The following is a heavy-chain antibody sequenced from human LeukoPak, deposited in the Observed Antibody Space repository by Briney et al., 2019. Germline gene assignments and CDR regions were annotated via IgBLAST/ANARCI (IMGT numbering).Heavy chain of an antibody. CDR2: ISSSSSYI. J-gene: IGHJ3*02. V-gene: IGHV3-21*01. CDR3: ARGGYYGSGVDAFDI. CDR1: GFTFSSYS. D-gene: IGHD3-10*01. Sequence: GGSLRLSCAASGFTFSSYSMNWVRQAPGKGLEWVSSISSSSSYIYYADSVKGRLTISRDNAKNSLYLQMNSLRAEDTAVYYCARGGYYGSGVDAFDIWGQGTMVTVSS.